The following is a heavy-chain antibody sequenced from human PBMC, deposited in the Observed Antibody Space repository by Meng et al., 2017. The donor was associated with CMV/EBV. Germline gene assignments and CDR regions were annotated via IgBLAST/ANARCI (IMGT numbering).Heavy chain of an antibody. J-gene: IGHJ4*02. V-gene: IGHV1-2*02. D-gene: IGHD4-23*01. CDR3: ARARLTMVVTPY. CDR2: INPNSGGT. Sequence: CKASGYAFTGYYMHWVRQAPGQGLEWMGWINPNSGGTNYAQKFQGRVTMTRDTSISTAYMELSRLRSDDTAVYYCARARLTMVVTPYWGQGTLVTVSS. CDR1: GYAFTGYY.